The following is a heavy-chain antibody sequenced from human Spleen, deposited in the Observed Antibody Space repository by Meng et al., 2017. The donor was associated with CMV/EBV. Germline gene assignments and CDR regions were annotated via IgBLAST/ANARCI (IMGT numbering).Heavy chain of an antibody. J-gene: IGHJ5*02. CDR1: GFNFSNYN. CDR3: AKQARTAYNWFDP. D-gene: IGHD5-18*01. V-gene: IGHV3-48*04. Sequence: GESLKISCAASGFNFSNYNMHWVRQAPGKGPEWISYITSGSSTTYYADSVKGRFTISRDNARNSLYLQMNSLRTEDTAVYYCAKQARTAYNWFDPWGQGTLVTVSS. CDR2: ITSGSSTT.